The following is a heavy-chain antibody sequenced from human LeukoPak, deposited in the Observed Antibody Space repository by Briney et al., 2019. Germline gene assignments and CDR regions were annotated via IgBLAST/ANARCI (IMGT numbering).Heavy chain of an antibody. V-gene: IGHV3-30*02. CDR1: GFTFSSYG. CDR2: IRYDGSNQ. J-gene: IGHJ4*02. Sequence: GGSLRLSCAASGFTFSSYGMHWVRQAPGKGLEGVAFIRYDGSNQYYADSVKGRFTISRDNSKNTLYLQMNTLRAEDTASYYCARGGRSSSGSGDYWGQGTLVTVSS. D-gene: IGHD6-6*01. CDR3: ARGGRSSSGSGDY.